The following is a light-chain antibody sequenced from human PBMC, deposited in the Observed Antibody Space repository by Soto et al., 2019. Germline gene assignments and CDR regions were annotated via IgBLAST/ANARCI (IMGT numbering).Light chain of an antibody. Sequence: DIEMTQSPSSLSASVGDRVTITCRASQSISSYLNWYQQKPGNAPNLLIYAASTLQSGVPSRFSAYGSETNFTLTIRNLQAEDFATYYCQQSYTPPRTFGQGTKVDIK. CDR3: QQSYTPPRT. V-gene: IGKV1-39*01. CDR1: QSISSY. CDR2: AAS. J-gene: IGKJ1*01.